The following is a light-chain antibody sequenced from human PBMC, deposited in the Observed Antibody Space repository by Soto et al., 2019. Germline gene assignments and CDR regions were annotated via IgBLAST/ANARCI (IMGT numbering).Light chain of an antibody. CDR1: QSLRSF. Sequence: EKVMTQSPATLSMSPGERATLSCRASQSLRSFLAWYQQKPGQAPRLLIYGASTRATGIPARFSGSGSGTEFTLTISSLQSEDFAVYYCQQYTNWPSWTFGQGTKVE. V-gene: IGKV3-15*01. CDR3: QQYTNWPSWT. CDR2: GAS. J-gene: IGKJ1*01.